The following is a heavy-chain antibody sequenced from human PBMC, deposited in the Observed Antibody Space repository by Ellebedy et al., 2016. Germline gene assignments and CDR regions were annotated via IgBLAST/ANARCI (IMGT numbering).Heavy chain of an antibody. CDR1: GGSISSNY. D-gene: IGHD3-10*01. J-gene: IGHJ3*02. V-gene: IGHV4-59*01. CDR2: IYYSGRT. CDR3: ARGGDITMIRGVIIGENGAFDI. Sequence: SETLSLTXTVSGGSISSNYWSWIRQPPGKGLEWLGYIYYSGRTKYNPSLKSRVTISVDTSKNQFSLKLSSVTAADTAVYYCARGGDITMIRGVIIGENGAFDIWGQGTKVTVSS.